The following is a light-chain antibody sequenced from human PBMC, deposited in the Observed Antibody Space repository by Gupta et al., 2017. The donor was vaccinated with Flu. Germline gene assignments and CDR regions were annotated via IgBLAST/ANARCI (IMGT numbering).Light chain of an antibody. V-gene: IGLV3-21*02. Sequence: SNVLTQPPSVSVAPGQTARITCGGNRIGGESVHWYQQRPGQVPVLVVHDDGDRPSGIPERFSGSHSGNTATLTISRVDAGDEADYYCQMWDRTSDHSVFGGGTKLTVL. CDR3: QMWDRTSDHSV. CDR1: RIGGES. J-gene: IGLJ3*02. CDR2: DDG.